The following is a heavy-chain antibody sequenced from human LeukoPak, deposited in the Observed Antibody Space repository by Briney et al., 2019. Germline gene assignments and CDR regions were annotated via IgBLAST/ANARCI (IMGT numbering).Heavy chain of an antibody. CDR3: ARVTGDGAFDF. J-gene: IGHJ3*01. Sequence: GGSLRLSCAASGFTFSDHYMDWVRQAPGKGLEWVGRTRNRANSYTTEYAASVKGRFTISRDDSKNSLYLQMNSLKTEDTAVYCCARVTGDGAFDFWGQGTMVTVSS. CDR1: GFTFSDHY. CDR2: TRNRANSYTT. D-gene: IGHD7-27*01. V-gene: IGHV3-72*01.